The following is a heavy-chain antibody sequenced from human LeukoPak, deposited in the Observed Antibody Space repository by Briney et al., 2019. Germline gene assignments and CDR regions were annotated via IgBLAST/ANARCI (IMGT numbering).Heavy chain of an antibody. D-gene: IGHD6-19*01. V-gene: IGHV3-11*04. CDR2: IRSSGTTI. CDR3: ARDRGAVTDVFDY. Sequence: GRALRLSCVASGFTFSDYYMSWIRQAPVKGLELVSYIRSSGTTIHYADSVKGRFPISRDTAKSSLYLQMNSLRAEDTAVYYCARDRGAVTDVFDYWGQGTLVTVSS. J-gene: IGHJ4*02. CDR1: GFTFSDYY.